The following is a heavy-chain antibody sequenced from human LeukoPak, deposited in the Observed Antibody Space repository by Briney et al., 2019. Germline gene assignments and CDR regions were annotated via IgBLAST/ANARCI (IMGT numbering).Heavy chain of an antibody. Sequence: SETLSLTCTVSGVSMSSYFWSWIRQPPGKGLEWIGYIYHSGSSHYNPSLKSRVTISVDTSRNQFSLKLSSVTAADTAVYYCARTSITMVRGVPRPRRYYYYYMDVWGKGTTVTISS. CDR1: GVSMSSYF. CDR2: IYHSGSS. CDR3: ARTSITMVRGVPRPRRYYYYYMDV. V-gene: IGHV4-59*12. D-gene: IGHD3-10*01. J-gene: IGHJ6*03.